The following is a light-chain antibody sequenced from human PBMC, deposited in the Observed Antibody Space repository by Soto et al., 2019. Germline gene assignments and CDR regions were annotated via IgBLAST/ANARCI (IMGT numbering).Light chain of an antibody. CDR3: LQHNSYPLT. CDR2: GAS. Sequence: DIQMTQSPSSLSASVGDRVTITCRASQGIRNDVGWYQQKPGKAPKRLIYGASSLQSGVPSRFSGSGSATDFTLTISSLQAEDFATYYCLQHNSYPLTFGGGTKVEIK. V-gene: IGKV1-17*01. CDR1: QGIRND. J-gene: IGKJ4*01.